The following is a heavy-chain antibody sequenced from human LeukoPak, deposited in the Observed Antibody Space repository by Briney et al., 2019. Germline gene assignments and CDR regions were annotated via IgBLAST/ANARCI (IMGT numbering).Heavy chain of an antibody. CDR3: AQKGLYYYFMDV. CDR1: GFTFSNYA. V-gene: IGHV3-23*01. CDR2: ISGGGGTT. Sequence: PGGSLRLSCAASGFTFSNYAMSWVRQAPGKGLEWVSVISGGGGTTYYADSVKGRFTISRDNSKNTLYLQMNSLRPEDTAVYYCAQKGLYYYFMDVWGKGTTVTVSS. J-gene: IGHJ6*03. D-gene: IGHD3/OR15-3a*01.